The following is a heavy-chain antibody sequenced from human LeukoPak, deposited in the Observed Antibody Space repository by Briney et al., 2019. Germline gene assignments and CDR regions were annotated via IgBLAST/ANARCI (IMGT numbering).Heavy chain of an antibody. D-gene: IGHD6-6*01. CDR1: GFSFSGHW. V-gene: IGHV3-74*01. Sequence: GGSLRLSCTASGFSFSGHWMHWARQPPGKGLVWVSRISPTGSTTSYADSVKGRFTVSRDNAKNTLYLQVNNLRAEDTAVYYCARGPNSNWSGLDFWGQGTLLTVSS. CDR3: ARGPNSNWSGLDF. CDR2: ISPTGSTT. J-gene: IGHJ4*02.